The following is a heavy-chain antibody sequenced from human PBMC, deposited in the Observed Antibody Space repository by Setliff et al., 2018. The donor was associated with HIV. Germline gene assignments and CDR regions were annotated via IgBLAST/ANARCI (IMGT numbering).Heavy chain of an antibody. CDR1: GGSFSGYC. CDR2: IQHSGRI. Sequence: SSETLSLTCAVYGGSFSGYCWSWIRQPPGKGLEWIGEIQHSGRINYNPSLRSRVTTSVDTSKNQFSLKLSSVTAADTAVYYCAREGSVVPAAQANYMDVWGKGTTVTVSS. CDR3: AREGSVVPAAQANYMDV. V-gene: IGHV4-34*01. J-gene: IGHJ6*03. D-gene: IGHD2-2*01.